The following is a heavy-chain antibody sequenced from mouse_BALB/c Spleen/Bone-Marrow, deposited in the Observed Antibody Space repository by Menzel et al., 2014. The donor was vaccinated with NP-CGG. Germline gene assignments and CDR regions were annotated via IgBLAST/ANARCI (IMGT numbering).Heavy chain of an antibody. D-gene: IGHD2-3*01. CDR3: ARPLYDGYYVAY. V-gene: IGHV5-12*02. CDR2: ISNGGGST. Sequence: EVKLVESGGGLVQPGGSLKLSCATSGFTFSDYYMYWVRQTPEKRLEWVAYISNGGGSTYYPDTVKGRFTISRDNAKNTLYLQMSRLKSEDTAMYYCARPLYDGYYVAYWGQGTLVTVPA. CDR1: GFTFSDYY. J-gene: IGHJ3*01.